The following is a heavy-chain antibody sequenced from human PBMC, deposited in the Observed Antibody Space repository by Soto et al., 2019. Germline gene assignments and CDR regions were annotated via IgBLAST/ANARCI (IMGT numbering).Heavy chain of an antibody. CDR2: ISAYNGNT. V-gene: IGHV1-18*04. D-gene: IGHD6-13*01. CDR3: ARHQMVMRWFAP. CDR1: GYTFTSYD. Sequence: ASVKLSCKASGYTFTSYDMHWVRQAPGQGLECMGWISAYNGNTNYAQKLQGRVTMTTXTXXSXXXMXLXXLRXDXTAVYYCARHQMVMRWFAPWGQGTLVTVSS. J-gene: IGHJ5*02.